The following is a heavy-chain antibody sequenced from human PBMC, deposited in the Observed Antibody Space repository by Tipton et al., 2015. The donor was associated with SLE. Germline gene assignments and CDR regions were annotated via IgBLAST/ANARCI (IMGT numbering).Heavy chain of an antibody. Sequence: TLSLTCAVSGYSISSGYYWGWIRQPPGKGLEWIGEINHSGSTNYNPSLKSRVTISVDTSKNQFSLKLSSVTAADTAVYYCARGSRYSGYDYPYYFDYWGQGTLITVSS. CDR2: INHSGST. D-gene: IGHD5-12*01. J-gene: IGHJ4*02. CDR3: ARGSRYSGYDYPYYFDY. CDR1: GYSISSGYY. V-gene: IGHV4-38-2*01.